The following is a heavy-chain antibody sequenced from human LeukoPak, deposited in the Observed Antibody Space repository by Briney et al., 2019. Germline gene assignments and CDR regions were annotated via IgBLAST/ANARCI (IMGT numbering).Heavy chain of an antibody. V-gene: IGHV4-34*01. CDR1: GGSFSGYY. D-gene: IGHD4-17*01. Sequence: PSETLSLTCAVYGGSFSGYYWSWIRQPPGKGLEWIGEINHSGSTNYNPSLKSRVTISVDTSKNQFSLKLSSVTAADTAVYYCAPLHDYGDYGALYYGMDVWGQGTTVTVSS. CDR2: INHSGST. CDR3: APLHDYGDYGALYYGMDV. J-gene: IGHJ6*02.